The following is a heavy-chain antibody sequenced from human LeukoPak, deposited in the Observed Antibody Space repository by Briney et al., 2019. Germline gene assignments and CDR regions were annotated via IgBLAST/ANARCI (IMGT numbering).Heavy chain of an antibody. D-gene: IGHD6-13*01. CDR1: GYSFTNYW. CDR2: IYPGDSDT. CDR3: ARRGRGYSSSWYLVDY. J-gene: IGHJ4*02. Sequence: GESLKISCKGSGYSFTNYWIGWVRQMPGKGLEWIGIIYPGDSDTRYSPSFQGQVTISADKSISTAYLQWSSLKASDTAMYYCARRGRGYSSSWYLVDYWGQGTLVTVSS. V-gene: IGHV5-51*01.